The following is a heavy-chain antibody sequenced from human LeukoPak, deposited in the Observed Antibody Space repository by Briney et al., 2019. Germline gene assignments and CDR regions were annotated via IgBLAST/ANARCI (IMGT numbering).Heavy chain of an antibody. V-gene: IGHV1-8*01. CDR2: MNPNSGNT. Sequence: ASVKVSCKASGYTFTSYDINWVRQATGQGLEWMGWMNPNSGNTGYAQKFQGRVTMPRNTSISTAYMELSSLRSEDTAVYYCARDKGYCSGGSCFGDAFDIWGQGTMVTVSS. CDR3: ARDKGYCSGGSCFGDAFDI. D-gene: IGHD2-15*01. J-gene: IGHJ3*02. CDR1: GYTFTSYD.